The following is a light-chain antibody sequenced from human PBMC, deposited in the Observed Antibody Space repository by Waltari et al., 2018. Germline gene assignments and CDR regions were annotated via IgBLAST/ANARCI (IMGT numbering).Light chain of an antibody. V-gene: IGLV1-40*01. Sequence: QSILTQPTSVSGAPGQRVTISCTGSSSNIGAGHDVHWYQAFPGTAPKLLIYGNNKRPSGGPDRVSGSKSGSSASLAINGLQAEDEADYYCQSFDSNVRGGVVFGGGTKVTVL. CDR2: GNN. J-gene: IGLJ3*02. CDR3: QSFDSNVRGGVV. CDR1: SSNIGAGHD.